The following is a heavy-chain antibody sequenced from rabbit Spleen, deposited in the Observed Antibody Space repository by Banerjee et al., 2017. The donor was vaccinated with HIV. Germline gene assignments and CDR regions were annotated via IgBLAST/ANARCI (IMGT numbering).Heavy chain of an antibody. D-gene: IGHD1-1*01. V-gene: IGHV1S45*01. CDR3: ARDLVGVIGWNFYL. J-gene: IGHJ4*01. Sequence: QEPLVESGGGLVQPEGSLTLTCKDSGFSFNDRDVMCWVRQAPGKGLEWIACINASTGKPVYATWASGRFTISRTSSTTVTLRMTSLTAADRATYFCARDLVGVIGWNFYLWGPGTLVTVS. CDR2: INASTGKP. CDR1: GFSFNDRDV.